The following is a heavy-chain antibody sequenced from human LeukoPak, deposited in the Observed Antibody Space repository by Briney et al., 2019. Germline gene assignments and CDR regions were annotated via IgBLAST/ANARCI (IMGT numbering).Heavy chain of an antibody. Sequence: SETLSLTCTVSGGSISSHYWSWVRQPPGKGLEWIGYIYYSGSTKYNPSLKSRITISVDTSKNQFSLKLSSVTAADTAVYYCARGFYSPHYWGQGTLVSVSS. V-gene: IGHV4-59*11. D-gene: IGHD4-11*01. J-gene: IGHJ4*02. CDR1: GGSISSHY. CDR2: IYYSGST. CDR3: ARGFYSPHY.